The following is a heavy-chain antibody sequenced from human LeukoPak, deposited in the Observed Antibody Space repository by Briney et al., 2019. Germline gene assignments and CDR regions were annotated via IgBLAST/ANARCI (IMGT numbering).Heavy chain of an antibody. V-gene: IGHV3-48*01. D-gene: IGHD3-16*02. J-gene: IGHJ4*02. CDR2: ISSSSSTI. Sequence: GGSLRLSCAASGFTFSSYSMNWVRQAPGEGLEWVSYISSSSSTIYYADSVKGRFTISRDNAKNSLYLQMNSLRAEDTAVYYCARDYYVWESYRYSATDYWGQGTLVTVSS. CDR3: ARDYYVWESYRYSATDY. CDR1: GFTFSSYS.